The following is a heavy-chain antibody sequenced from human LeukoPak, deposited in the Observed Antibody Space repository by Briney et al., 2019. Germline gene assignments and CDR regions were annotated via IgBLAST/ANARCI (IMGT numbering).Heavy chain of an antibody. J-gene: IGHJ4*02. D-gene: IGHD1-14*01. V-gene: IGHV4-59*01. CDR2: IYSSGTT. CDR1: GVSISTYY. CDR3: ARGGATVWSPFDY. Sequence: SETLSLTCTVSGVSISTYYWSWIRQPPGKGLEWIAYIYSSGTTNYNPSLESRVAISIDTSKNQFSLKLNSVTAADTAVYYCARGGATVWSPFDYWGQGTLVTVSS.